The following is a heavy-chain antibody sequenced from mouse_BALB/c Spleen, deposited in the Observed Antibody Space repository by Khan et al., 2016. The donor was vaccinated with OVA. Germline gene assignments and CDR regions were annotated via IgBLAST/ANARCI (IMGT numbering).Heavy chain of an antibody. CDR2: IAPGSGRT. J-gene: IGHJ4*01. V-gene: IGHV1S41*01. Sequence: DLVKPGASVKLSCQSSDYTFTSYWINWIKQRPGQGLEWIGRIAPGSGRTSYGEMFQAKTVLTVDPSSRTAFIQLFSLSSTASAAFFNARTNDYGSGLYRMDYWGQRTSVTVSS. CDR1: DYTFTSYW. CDR3: ARTNDYGSGLYRMDY. D-gene: IGHD1-1*01.